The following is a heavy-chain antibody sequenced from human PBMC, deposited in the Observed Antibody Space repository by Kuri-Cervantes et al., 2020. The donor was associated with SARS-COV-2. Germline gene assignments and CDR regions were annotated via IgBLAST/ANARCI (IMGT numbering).Heavy chain of an antibody. J-gene: IGHJ6*03. Sequence: GGSLRLFCTASGFIFSDYYMTWIRQAPGKGLEWVSNIGPSGTTKYYADSVKGRFTISRDNAKNSLYLQMNSLRAEDTAVYYCARGPQVRGTTLGYYYYYYMDVWGKGTTVTVSS. CDR2: IGPSGTTK. CDR1: GFIFSDYY. D-gene: IGHD1-1*01. V-gene: IGHV3-11*04. CDR3: ARGPQVRGTTLGYYYYYYMDV.